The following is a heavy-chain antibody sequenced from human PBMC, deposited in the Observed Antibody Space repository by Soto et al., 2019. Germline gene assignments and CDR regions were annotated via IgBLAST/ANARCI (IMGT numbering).Heavy chain of an antibody. CDR3: ARDESAYNYASYYYYGMDV. CDR2: ISAYNGNI. Sequence: ASVKVSCKASGYTFVSYGISWVRQAPGQGLEWMGWISAYNGNIKYAQNFQGRVTMTTDTSTSTAYMELRSLRSDDTAVVYCARDESAYNYASYYYYGMDVWGQGPRSPSP. D-gene: IGHD2-2*01. V-gene: IGHV1-18*01. J-gene: IGHJ6*02. CDR1: GYTFVSYG.